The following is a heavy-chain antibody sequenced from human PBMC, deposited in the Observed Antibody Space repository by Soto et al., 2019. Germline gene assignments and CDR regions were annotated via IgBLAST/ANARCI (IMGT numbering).Heavy chain of an antibody. CDR1: GGSISSSNW. Sequence: QVQLQESGPGLVKPSGTLSLTCAVSGGSISSSNWWSWVRQPPGQGLEWIGEIYHSGSTNYNPSRRSRVTMSVDKSKNQFSMKLSSVTAADTAVYYCASPWDDSSGSFLNWGQGPLVTVSS. J-gene: IGHJ4*02. D-gene: IGHD3-22*01. CDR3: ASPWDDSSGSFLN. CDR2: IYHSGST. V-gene: IGHV4-4*02.